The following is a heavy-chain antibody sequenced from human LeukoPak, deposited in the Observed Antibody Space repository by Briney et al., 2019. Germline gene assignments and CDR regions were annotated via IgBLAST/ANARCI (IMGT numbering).Heavy chain of an antibody. Sequence: PGGSLRLSCAASGFTFSDHYMSWIRQAPGKGLEWVSYISSSGSTIYYADSVKGRFTISRDNAKNSLYLQMNSLRAEDTAVYYCARGPPYYDFWSGYYTSDYYMDVWGKGTTVTVSS. CDR2: ISSSGSTI. J-gene: IGHJ6*03. V-gene: IGHV3-11*04. CDR3: ARGPPYYDFWSGYYTSDYYMDV. CDR1: GFTFSDHY. D-gene: IGHD3-3*01.